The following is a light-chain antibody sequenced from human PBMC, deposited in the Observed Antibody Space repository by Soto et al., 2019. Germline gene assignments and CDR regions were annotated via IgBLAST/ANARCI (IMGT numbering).Light chain of an antibody. CDR1: QSLLHSNGYIY. CDR3: MQALQTPIT. J-gene: IGKJ5*01. CDR2: SNS. Sequence: DIVMTQSPLSLPVTPGEPASISCRSSQSLLHSNGYIYLDWYLQKPGQSPQLLIYSNSDRASGVPDRFSGSGSGTDFTLKISRVEAEDVGVYYCMQALQTPITFGQGTRLEIK. V-gene: IGKV2-28*01.